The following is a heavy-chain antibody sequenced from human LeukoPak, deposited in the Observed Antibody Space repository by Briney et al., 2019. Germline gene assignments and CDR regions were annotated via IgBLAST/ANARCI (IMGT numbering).Heavy chain of an antibody. CDR3: ATLPTRYCSGGSCQNWFDP. Sequence: GASVKVSCKASGYTLTSYYMHWVRQAPGQGLEWMGIINPSGGSTSYAQKFQGRVTMTRDTSTSTVYMELSSLRSEDTAVYYCATLPTRYCSGGSCQNWFDPWGQGTLVTVSS. D-gene: IGHD2-15*01. J-gene: IGHJ5*02. CDR2: INPSGGST. CDR1: GYTLTSYY. V-gene: IGHV1-46*01.